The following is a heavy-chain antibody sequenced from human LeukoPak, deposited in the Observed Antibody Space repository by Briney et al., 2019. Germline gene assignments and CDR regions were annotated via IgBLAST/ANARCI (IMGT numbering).Heavy chain of an antibody. J-gene: IGHJ4*02. V-gene: IGHV1-69*05. CDR3: ARRGYCSSTSCFSLHPADY. CDR1: GGTFSSYA. CDR2: IIPIFGTA. Sequence: SVKVSCKASGGTFSSYAISWVRQAPGQGLEWMGGIIPIFGTANYAQKFQGRVTITTDESTSTAYMELSSLRSEDTAVYYCARRGYCSSTSCFSLHPADYWGQGTLVTVSS. D-gene: IGHD2-2*01.